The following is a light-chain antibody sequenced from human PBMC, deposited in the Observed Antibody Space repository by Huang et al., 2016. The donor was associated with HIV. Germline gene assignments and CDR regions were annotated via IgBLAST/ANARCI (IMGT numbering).Light chain of an antibody. Sequence: DIEMTQSPSSLSASVGDRVTITCRASQGISNSLAWYQQKPGKFPKLLIYGASTLQSGVPSRFSGGGSGTDFTLTISSLQPEDVATYYCQKCDSAPWTFGQGTKVEIK. CDR1: QGISNS. CDR3: QKCDSAPWT. CDR2: GAS. J-gene: IGKJ1*01. V-gene: IGKV1-27*01.